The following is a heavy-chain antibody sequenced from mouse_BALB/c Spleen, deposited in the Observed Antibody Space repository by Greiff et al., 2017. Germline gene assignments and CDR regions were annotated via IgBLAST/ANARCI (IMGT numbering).Heavy chain of an antibody. CDR2: IDPENGDT. J-gene: IGHJ4*01. Sequence: VHVKQSGAELVRSGASVKLSCTASGFNIKDYYMHWVKQRPEQGLEWIGWIDPENGDTEYAPKFQGKATMTADTSSNTAYLQLSSLTSEDTAVYYCAMINAMDYWGQGTSVTVSS. CDR1: GFNIKDYY. D-gene: IGHD2-4*01. V-gene: IGHV14-4*02. CDR3: AMINAMDY.